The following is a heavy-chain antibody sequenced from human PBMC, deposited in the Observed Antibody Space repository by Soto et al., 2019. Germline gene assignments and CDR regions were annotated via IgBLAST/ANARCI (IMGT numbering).Heavy chain of an antibody. CDR1: GGTFSSYT. CDR2: ISAYNGNT. J-gene: IGHJ6*02. D-gene: IGHD2-21*02. V-gene: IGHV1-18*01. CDR3: ARDKVEFERLLYGMDV. Sequence: ASVKVSCKASGGTFSSYTISWVRQAPGQGLEWMGWISAYNGNTNYAQKLQGRVTMTTNTSTSTAYMELSSLRSEDTAVYYCARDKVEFERLLYGMDVWGQGTTVTVSS.